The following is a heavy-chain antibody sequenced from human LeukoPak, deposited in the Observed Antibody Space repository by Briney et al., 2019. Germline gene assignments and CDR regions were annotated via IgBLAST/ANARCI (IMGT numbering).Heavy chain of an antibody. CDR1: GFTFTDHY. CDR3: ARGFRSSWYGFWDS. D-gene: IGHD6-13*01. CDR2: INSGDNII. Sequence: GGTLRLSCAASGFTFTDHYMSWVRQAPGKGLEWISYINSGDNIIYYADSVKGRFTISRDNASLYLQMNSLRAEDTAVYYCARGFRSSWYGFWDSWGQGTLVIVSS. V-gene: IGHV3-11*01. J-gene: IGHJ4*02.